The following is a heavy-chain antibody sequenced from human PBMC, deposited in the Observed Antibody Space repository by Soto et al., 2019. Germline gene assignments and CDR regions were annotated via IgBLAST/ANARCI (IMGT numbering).Heavy chain of an antibody. J-gene: IGHJ4*02. Sequence: QVQLQESGPGLVKVSGTLSLTCAVSGGSISSSNWWSWVRQPPGKGLQWIGEIYHRGGTNYNPSLKSRVTRSLDKSKNQFSLKLSSVTAADSAVYYCARGSYASKFDDWGQGTLVTVSS. CDR2: IYHRGGT. CDR1: GGSISSSNW. CDR3: ARGSYASKFDD. V-gene: IGHV4-4*02. D-gene: IGHD3-16*01.